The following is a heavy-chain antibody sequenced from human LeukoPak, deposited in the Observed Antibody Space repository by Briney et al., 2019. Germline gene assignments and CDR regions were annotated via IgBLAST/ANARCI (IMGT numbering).Heavy chain of an antibody. CDR3: ARDFAPVAVAGDYFDY. CDR2: ISYDGSNK. V-gene: IGHV3-30-3*01. D-gene: IGHD6-19*01. CDR1: GFTFSSYA. Sequence: GGSLRLSCAASGFTFSSYAMHWVRQAPGKGLEWVAVISYDGSNKYYADSVKGRFTISRDNSKNTLYLQMNSLRAKDTAVYYCARDFAPVAVAGDYFDYWGQGTLVTVSS. J-gene: IGHJ4*02.